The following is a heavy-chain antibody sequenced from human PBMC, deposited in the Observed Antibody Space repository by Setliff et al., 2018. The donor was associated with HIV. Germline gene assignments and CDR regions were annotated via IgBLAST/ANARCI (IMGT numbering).Heavy chain of an antibody. CDR3: ARARGPPLPVLDF. J-gene: IGHJ4*02. D-gene: IGHD3-10*01. CDR2: IYYRGSA. V-gene: IGHV4-39*07. Sequence: KTSETLSLTCTVSGGSITTTNYYWGWVRQSPGKGLEWIGVIYYRGSAYYNLSLQSRVTLSVDTSKNSFSLHLTSVTAADTAVYFCARARGPPLPVLDFWGQGTLVTV. CDR1: GGSITTTNYY.